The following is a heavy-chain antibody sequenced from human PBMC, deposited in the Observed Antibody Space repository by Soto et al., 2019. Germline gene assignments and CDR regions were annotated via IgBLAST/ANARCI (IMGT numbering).Heavy chain of an antibody. CDR2: IKSKTDGGTT. D-gene: IGHD4-17*01. CDR3: TTDRHYGGNY. V-gene: IGHV3-15*01. Sequence: EVQLVESGGGLVKPGGSLRLSCAASGFTFSNAWMSWVRQAPGKGLEWVGRIKSKTDGGTTEYAAPVKGRFTIAREDEKNTLYRHMNSLITEDTAVYYCTTDRHYGGNYWGQGTLGNVSS. CDR1: GFTFSNAW. J-gene: IGHJ4*02.